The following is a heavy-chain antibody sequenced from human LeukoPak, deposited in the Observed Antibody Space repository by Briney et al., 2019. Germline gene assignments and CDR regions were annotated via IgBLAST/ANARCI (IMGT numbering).Heavy chain of an antibody. Sequence: SETLSLTCTVSGGSISSSSYYWGWIRQPPGKGLEGIGSIYYSGSTYYNPSLKSRVTISVDTSKNQFALKLSSVTATDTAVYYCARDRSDYGHDYWGQGTLVTVSS. D-gene: IGHD4-17*01. CDR3: ARDRSDYGHDY. V-gene: IGHV4-39*06. CDR2: IYYSGST. CDR1: GGSISSSSYY. J-gene: IGHJ4*02.